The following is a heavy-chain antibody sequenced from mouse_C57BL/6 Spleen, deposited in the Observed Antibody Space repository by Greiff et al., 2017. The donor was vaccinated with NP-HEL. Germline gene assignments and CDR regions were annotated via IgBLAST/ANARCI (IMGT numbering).Heavy chain of an antibody. Sequence: DVKLVESGGDLVKPGGSLKLSCAASGFTFSSYGMSWVRQTPDKRLEWVATISSGGSYTYYPDSVKGRFTISRDNAKNTLYLQMSSLKSEDTAMYYCSRKFITTVVATRSFDYWGQGTTLTVSS. J-gene: IGHJ2*01. D-gene: IGHD1-1*01. CDR1: GFTFSSYG. CDR3: SRKFITTVVATRSFDY. V-gene: IGHV5-6*02. CDR2: ISSGGSYT.